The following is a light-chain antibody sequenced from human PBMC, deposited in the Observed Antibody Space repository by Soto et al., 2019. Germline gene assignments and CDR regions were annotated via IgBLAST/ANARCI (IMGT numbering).Light chain of an antibody. CDR1: QSVSSSD. CDR3: QQYGGSTLYT. J-gene: IGKJ2*01. CDR2: GAS. V-gene: IGKV3-20*01. Sequence: EIVLTQSPGTLSLSPGDRATLSCRASQSVSSSDLPWYQQKPGQARRLLIYGASTRATGIPDSFSGSGSETDFTLSISRLEPEDVAVYYCQQYGGSTLYTFGQGTKLEI.